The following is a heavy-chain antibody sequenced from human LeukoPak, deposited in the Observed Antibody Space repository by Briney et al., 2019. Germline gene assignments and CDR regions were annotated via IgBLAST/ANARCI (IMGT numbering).Heavy chain of an antibody. CDR3: ARSGWPMGGFDP. CDR1: GDSISSDTYH. V-gene: IGHV4-39*01. J-gene: IGHJ5*02. CDR2: VYYAGST. D-gene: IGHD3-10*01. Sequence: SETLSLTCTVSGDSISSDTYHWGWIRQSPGKGLQWIGSVYYAGSTYYNPSLKSRVRISVDTSKDQFYLKLFPVTAADTAMYYCARSGWPMGGFDPWGQGILVTVSS.